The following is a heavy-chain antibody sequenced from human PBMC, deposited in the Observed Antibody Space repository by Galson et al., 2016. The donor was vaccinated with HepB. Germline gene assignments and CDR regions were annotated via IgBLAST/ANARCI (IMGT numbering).Heavy chain of an antibody. J-gene: IGHJ4*02. D-gene: IGHD3/OR15-3a*01. CDR2: ISFDGKNN. V-gene: IGHV3-30*18. CDR1: GFSFSSYG. Sequence: SLRLSCAASGFSFSSYGMHWVRQAPGKGLEWVALISFDGKNNFYADSVRGRFTISRDNSKDTPSLQMNSLRVEDAAVYFCAKESFGRHFDSWGQGTLVTVSS. CDR3: AKESFGRHFDS.